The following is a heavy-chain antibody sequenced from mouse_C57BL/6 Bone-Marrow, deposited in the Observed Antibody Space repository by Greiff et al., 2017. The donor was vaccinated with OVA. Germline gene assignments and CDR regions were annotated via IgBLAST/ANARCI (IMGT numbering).Heavy chain of an antibody. V-gene: IGHV1-82*01. CDR1: GYTFTSSW. Sequence: QVQLQQSGAELVKPGASVKLSCKASGYTFTSSWMNWVKQRPGKGLEWIGRIYPGDGDTNYNGKFKGKATLTADKSSSTAYMQLSSLTSEDSAVYFCARRLRPYWYFDVWGTGTTVTVSS. D-gene: IGHD1-1*01. CDR3: ARRLRPYWYFDV. CDR2: IYPGDGDT. J-gene: IGHJ1*03.